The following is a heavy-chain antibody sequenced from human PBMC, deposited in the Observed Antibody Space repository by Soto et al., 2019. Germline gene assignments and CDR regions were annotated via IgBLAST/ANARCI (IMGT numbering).Heavy chain of an antibody. J-gene: IGHJ3*02. Sequence: PSETLSLTCTVSGGSISSGDYYWSWIRQPPGKGLEWIGYIYYSGSTYYNPSLKSRVTISVDTSKNQFSLKLSSVTAADTAVYCCARGFWVRGAFDIWGQGTMVTVSS. D-gene: IGHD3-10*01. CDR3: ARGFWVRGAFDI. V-gene: IGHV4-30-4*01. CDR1: GGSISSGDYY. CDR2: IYYSGST.